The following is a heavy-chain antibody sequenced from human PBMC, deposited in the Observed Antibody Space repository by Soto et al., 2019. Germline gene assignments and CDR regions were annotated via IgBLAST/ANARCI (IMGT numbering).Heavy chain of an antibody. V-gene: IGHV1-3*01. CDR2: VNAGNGNT. Sequence: ASVKVSCKASGYTFTSYAMHWVRQAPGQRLEWMGWVNAGNGNTKYSQKFQGRVTITRDTSASTAYMELSSLRSEDTAVYYCARGIDYDFWSGYNYYYYYYGMDVWGQGTTVTVSS. D-gene: IGHD3-3*01. J-gene: IGHJ6*02. CDR1: GYTFTSYA. CDR3: ARGIDYDFWSGYNYYYYYYGMDV.